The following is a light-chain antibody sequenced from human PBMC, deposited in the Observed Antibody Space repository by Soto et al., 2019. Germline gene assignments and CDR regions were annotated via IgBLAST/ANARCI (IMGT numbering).Light chain of an antibody. CDR1: RSVSSNY. J-gene: IGKJ1*01. V-gene: IGKV3-20*01. Sequence: EIVLTQSPGTLSLSPGERATLSCRASRSVSSNYLAWYQQKPGKAPRLLIYGASSRATGIPDRLSGSGSGKDFTLTISRVAPEDIAVNFCQQLGGTAEWKFGQGTKVEMK. CDR2: GAS. CDR3: QQLGGTAEWK.